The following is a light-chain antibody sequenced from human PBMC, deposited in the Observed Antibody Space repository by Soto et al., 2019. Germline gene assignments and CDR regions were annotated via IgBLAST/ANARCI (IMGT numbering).Light chain of an antibody. CDR1: QSSSNY. CDR3: QQSYNTPYT. V-gene: IGKV1-39*01. Sequence: DIQMTQSPSSLSASVGDRVTITCRASQSSSNYLNWYQQKPGKAPKLLIYAASSLQSGVPSRFSGSGSGTDFTLTISSLQPEDFATDYCQQSYNTPYTFGQGTKLDIK. J-gene: IGKJ2*01. CDR2: AAS.